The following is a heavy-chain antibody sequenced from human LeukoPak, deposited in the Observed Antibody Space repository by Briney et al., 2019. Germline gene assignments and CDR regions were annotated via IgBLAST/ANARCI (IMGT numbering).Heavy chain of an antibody. J-gene: IGHJ6*03. Sequence: GASVKVSCKASAYTSPNYGITWVRQAPGRGLEWMGWISTYNGNTQYAQKFQGRVTMTTETPTKTVYMELSNLRSNDTAVYSCARPSKESVLYYYMQVWGKGTTVTVSS. D-gene: IGHD3-16*01. CDR1: AYTSPNYG. CDR3: ARPSKESVLYYYMQV. CDR2: ISTYNGNT. V-gene: IGHV1-18*01.